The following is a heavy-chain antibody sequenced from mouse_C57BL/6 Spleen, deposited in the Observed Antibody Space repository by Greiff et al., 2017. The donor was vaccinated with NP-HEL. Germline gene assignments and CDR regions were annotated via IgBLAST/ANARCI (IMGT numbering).Heavy chain of an antibody. Sequence: EVKLVESEGGLVQPGSSMKLSCTASGFTFSDYYMAWVRQVPEKGLEWVANINYDGSSTYYLDSLKSRFIISRDNAKNILYLQMSSLKSEDTATYYCARFYYYGSSYGWYFDVWGTGTTVTVSS. CDR1: GFTFSDYY. CDR2: INYDGSST. J-gene: IGHJ1*03. CDR3: ARFYYYGSSYGWYFDV. V-gene: IGHV5-16*01. D-gene: IGHD1-1*01.